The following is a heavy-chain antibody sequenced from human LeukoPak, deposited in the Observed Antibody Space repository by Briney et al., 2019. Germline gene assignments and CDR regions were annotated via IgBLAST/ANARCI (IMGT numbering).Heavy chain of an antibody. V-gene: IGHV4-4*07. D-gene: IGHD3-22*01. J-gene: IGHJ4*02. CDR1: GGSISGYY. Sequence: SETLSLTCTVSGGSISGYYWSWIRQPAGKGLEWNGRIYTSGSTNYNPSLKSRVTMSVDTSKNQFSLKLSSVTAADTAVYYCARGDYYDSSLDYWGQGTLVTVSS. CDR3: ARGDYYDSSLDY. CDR2: IYTSGST.